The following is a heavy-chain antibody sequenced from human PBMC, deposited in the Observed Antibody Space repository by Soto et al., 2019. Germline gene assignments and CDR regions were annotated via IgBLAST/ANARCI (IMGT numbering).Heavy chain of an antibody. CDR2: IYHSGST. D-gene: IGHD3-16*01. J-gene: IGHJ4*02. CDR1: GGSISTSNW. Sequence: SETLSLTCAVSGGSISTSNWWSWVRQPPGKGLEWIGEIYHSGSTYYNPSLKSRVTILVDKSKNQFSLKLSSVTAADTAVYFCAREGGESSDGLYYFDSWGQGSLVTVSS. V-gene: IGHV4-4*02. CDR3: AREGGESSDGLYYFDS.